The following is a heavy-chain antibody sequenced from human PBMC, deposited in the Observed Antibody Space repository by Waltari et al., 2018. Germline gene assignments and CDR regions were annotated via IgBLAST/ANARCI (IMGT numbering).Heavy chain of an antibody. CDR2: VSGNTGDT. D-gene: IGHD3-22*01. CDR1: GFTIPSYG. CDR3: ARNPNPFYYDSPCDL. V-gene: IGHV1-18*01. Sequence: VQLVQSESAVKKPGASVKVSCKTSGFTIPSYGFTWVRKAPGQGLEWIGWVSGNTGDTNYAQEFRDRVTMTTDTSTNTVYMELRTLRSDDTALYYCARNPNPFYYDSPCDLWGQGTELTVSS. J-gene: IGHJ3*01.